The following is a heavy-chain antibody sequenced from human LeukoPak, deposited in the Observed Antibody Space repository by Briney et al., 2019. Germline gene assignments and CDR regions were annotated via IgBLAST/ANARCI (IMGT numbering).Heavy chain of an antibody. D-gene: IGHD1-26*01. CDR1: GFTFSSYS. Sequence: PGGSLRLSCAASGFTFSSYSMNWVRQAPGKGLEWVSSISSSSSYIYYADSVKGRFTISRDDAKNSLYLQMNSLRAEDTAVYYCARVVGATYFDLWDRGTLVTVSS. CDR3: ARVVGATYFDL. CDR2: ISSSSSYI. V-gene: IGHV3-21*01. J-gene: IGHJ2*01.